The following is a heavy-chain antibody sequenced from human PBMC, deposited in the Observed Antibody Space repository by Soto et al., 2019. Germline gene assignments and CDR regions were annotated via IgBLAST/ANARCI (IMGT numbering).Heavy chain of an antibody. J-gene: IGHJ5*02. Sequence: EVQLVESGGGLVQPGRSLRLSCAASGFTFDDYAMHWVRQAPGKGLERVSGISWNSGSIGYADSVKGRFTISRDNAKNSLYLQMNSLRAEDTALYYCAKDGDYGSGSYYANWFDPWGQGTLVTVSS. V-gene: IGHV3-9*01. CDR1: GFTFDDYA. CDR2: ISWNSGSI. CDR3: AKDGDYGSGSYYANWFDP. D-gene: IGHD3-10*01.